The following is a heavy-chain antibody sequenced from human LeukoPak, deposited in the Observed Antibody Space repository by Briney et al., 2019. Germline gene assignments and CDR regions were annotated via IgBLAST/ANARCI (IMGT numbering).Heavy chain of an antibody. Sequence: GGSLRLSCAASGFTFSSCAMNWVRQAPGKGLEWVSAISGSGGSTYYADSVKGRFTISRDNSKNTLWLQMNSLRAEDTAVYYYTKSGYPSNDYWGLGTLVTVSS. CDR1: GFTFSSCA. V-gene: IGHV3-23*01. CDR2: ISGSGGST. CDR3: TKSGYPSNDY. J-gene: IGHJ4*02. D-gene: IGHD3-3*01.